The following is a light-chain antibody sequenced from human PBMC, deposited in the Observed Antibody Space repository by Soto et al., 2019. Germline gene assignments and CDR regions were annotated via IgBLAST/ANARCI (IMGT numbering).Light chain of an antibody. CDR1: INAVGGYDY. V-gene: IGLV2-14*01. J-gene: IGLJ1*01. Sequence: LTPPASVSGSPGQSITLSCTGNINAVGGYDYVSWYQQHPGKAPKLMIYDVSNRPSGVSNRFSGSKSGNTASLTISGLQADDEADYYCSSYTTSSTYVFGTGTKVTVL. CDR2: DVS. CDR3: SSYTTSSTYV.